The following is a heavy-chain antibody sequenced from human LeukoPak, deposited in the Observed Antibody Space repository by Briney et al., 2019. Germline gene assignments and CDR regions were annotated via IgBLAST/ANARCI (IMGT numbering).Heavy chain of an antibody. J-gene: IGHJ5*02. D-gene: IGHD3-10*01. CDR2: INPNSGGT. V-gene: IGHV1-2*02. CDR1: GYTFAGYY. Sequence: ASVKVSCKASGYTFAGYYMHWVRQAPGQGLEWMGWINPNSGGTNYAQKFQGRVTMTRDTSISTAYMELSRLRSDDTAVYYCARSMVRGVPRWFDPWGQGTLVTVSS. CDR3: ARSMVRGVPRWFDP.